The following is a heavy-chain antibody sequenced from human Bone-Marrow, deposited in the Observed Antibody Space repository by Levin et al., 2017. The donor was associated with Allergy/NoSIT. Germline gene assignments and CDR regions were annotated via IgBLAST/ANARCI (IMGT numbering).Heavy chain of an antibody. CDR2: ISSTSGII. Sequence: PGGSLRLSCAASGFNFGDYSMTWLRQAPGKGLDWLSYISSTSGIIYYADSVKGRFTVSRDNAKSSLQLQMNSLRAEDTAVYYCARESDYDISGYLPPYYYGLDTWGQGTTVTVSS. J-gene: IGHJ6*02. V-gene: IGHV3-11*01. CDR1: GFNFGDYS. CDR3: ARESDYDISGYLPPYYYGLDT. D-gene: IGHD3-22*01.